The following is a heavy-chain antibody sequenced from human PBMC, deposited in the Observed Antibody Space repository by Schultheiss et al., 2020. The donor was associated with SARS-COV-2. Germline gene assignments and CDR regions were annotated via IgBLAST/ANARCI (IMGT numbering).Heavy chain of an antibody. CDR2: INGDGTTT. D-gene: IGHD3-10*01. Sequence: GGSLRLSCAASGFTFSNYWMHWVRQAPGKGLMWVSRINGDGTTTNYAGSVKGRFTISRDNAKNSLYLQMNSLRAEDTAVYYCASMFLRRRFGELSIDYWGQGTLVTVSS. V-gene: IGHV3-74*01. CDR3: ASMFLRRRFGELSIDY. J-gene: IGHJ4*02. CDR1: GFTFSNYW.